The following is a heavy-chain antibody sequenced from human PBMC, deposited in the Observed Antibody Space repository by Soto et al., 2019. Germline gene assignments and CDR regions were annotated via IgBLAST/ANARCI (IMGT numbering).Heavy chain of an antibody. CDR2: ISYDGSNK. Sequence: QVQLVESGGGVVQPGRSLRLSCAASGFTFSSYAMHWVRQAPGKGLEWVAVISYDGSNKYYADSVKGRFTISRDNSKNTLYLQMNSLRAEDTAVYYCARGRRFRIAVAGYFDYWGQGTLVTVSS. D-gene: IGHD6-19*01. V-gene: IGHV3-30-3*01. J-gene: IGHJ4*02. CDR1: GFTFSSYA. CDR3: ARGRRFRIAVAGYFDY.